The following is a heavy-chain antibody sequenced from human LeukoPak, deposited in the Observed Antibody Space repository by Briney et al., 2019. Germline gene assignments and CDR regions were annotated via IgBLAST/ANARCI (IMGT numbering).Heavy chain of an antibody. D-gene: IGHD3-10*01. J-gene: IGHJ4*02. CDR3: ARRVPYDSGNYYNPLGY. V-gene: IGHV1-46*01. CDR1: GYTFTSYY. CDR2: INPSGGST. Sequence: GASVKVSCKASGYTFTSYYMHWVRQAPGQGLEWMGIINPSGGSTSYAQKFQGRVTMTRDTSTSTVYMELSSLRSEDTAVYYCARRVPYDSGNYYNPLGYWGQGTLVTVSS.